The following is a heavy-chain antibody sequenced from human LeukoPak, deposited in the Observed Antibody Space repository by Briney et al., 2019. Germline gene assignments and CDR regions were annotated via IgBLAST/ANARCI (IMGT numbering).Heavy chain of an antibody. D-gene: IGHD3-22*01. V-gene: IGHV1-69*05. CDR2: IIPIFGKA. Sequence: SVKVSCKASGGTFTSYAISWVRQAPGQGLEWMGRIIPIFGKANYAQKFQGRVTITTDESTSTAYMELSSLRSEDTAVYYCARPKAEYYYDSSGYFQFDYWGQGTLVTVSS. CDR3: ARPKAEYYYDSSGYFQFDY. J-gene: IGHJ4*02. CDR1: GGTFTSYA.